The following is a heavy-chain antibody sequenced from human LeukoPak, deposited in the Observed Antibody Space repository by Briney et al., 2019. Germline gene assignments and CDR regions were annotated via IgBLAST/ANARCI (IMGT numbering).Heavy chain of an antibody. Sequence: SETLSLTCTVSGGSISSYYWSWIRQPPGKGLEWIGYIYYSGSTNYNPSLKSRVTISVDTSKNQFSLKLSSVTAADPAVYYCASSRGFWGQGTLVTVSS. D-gene: IGHD3-22*01. J-gene: IGHJ4*02. V-gene: IGHV4-59*01. CDR1: GGSISSYY. CDR3: ASSRGF. CDR2: IYYSGST.